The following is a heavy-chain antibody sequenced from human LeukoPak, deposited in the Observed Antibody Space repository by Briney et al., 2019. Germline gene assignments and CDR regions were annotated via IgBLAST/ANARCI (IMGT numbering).Heavy chain of an antibody. V-gene: IGHV1-3*03. CDR2: INAGNGNT. J-gene: IGHJ6*03. CDR1: GYTFTSYA. D-gene: IGHD6-13*01. CDR3: ARGASSSWYYYHYYMDV. Sequence: ASVKVSCKASGYTFTSYAMHWVRQAPGQRLEWMGWINAGNGNTKYSQEFQGRVTMTRNTSISTAYMELSSLRSEDTAVYYCARGASSSWYYYHYYMDVWGKGTTVTISS.